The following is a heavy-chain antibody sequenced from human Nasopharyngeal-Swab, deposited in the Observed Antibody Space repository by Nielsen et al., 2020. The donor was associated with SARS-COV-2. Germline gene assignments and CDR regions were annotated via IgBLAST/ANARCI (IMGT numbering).Heavy chain of an antibody. CDR1: GFTFGDYA. D-gene: IGHD2-15*01. Sequence: GSLRLSCTASGFTFGDYAMSWFRQAPGKGLEWVGFIRSKAYGGTTEYAASVKGRFTISRDDSKSIAYLQMNSLKTEDTAVYYCTRVACSGGSCYSGYYYYYMDVWGKGTTVTVSS. CDR2: IRSKAYGGTT. V-gene: IGHV3-49*03. J-gene: IGHJ6*03. CDR3: TRVACSGGSCYSGYYYYYMDV.